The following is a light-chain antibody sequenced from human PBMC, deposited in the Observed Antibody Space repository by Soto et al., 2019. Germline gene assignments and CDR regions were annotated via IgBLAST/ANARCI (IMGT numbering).Light chain of an antibody. V-gene: IGKV1-5*01. J-gene: IGKJ1*01. CDR1: QSISNW. CDR2: DAS. Sequence: DIQMTQSPSTLSASVGDRVTITCRASQSISNWLAWYQQKPGKAPKVLIFDASSLQSGVPSRFSGSGSGTEFTLTSNGLQPDDFASYYCHQYSGYAGTFGQGTRVEI. CDR3: HQYSGYAGT.